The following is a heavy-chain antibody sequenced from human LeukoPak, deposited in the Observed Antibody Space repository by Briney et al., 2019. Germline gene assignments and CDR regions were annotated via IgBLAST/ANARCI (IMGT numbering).Heavy chain of an antibody. Sequence: GGSLRLSCAASGFTISSYEMNWVRQAPGKGLEWVSYISSSGSTIYYADSVKGRFTISRDNAKNTLYLQMNSLRAEDTAVYYCAAPYYYDSSGYYYWGQGTLVTVSS. CDR3: AAPYYYDSSGYYY. V-gene: IGHV3-48*03. CDR1: GFTISSYE. J-gene: IGHJ4*02. D-gene: IGHD3-22*01. CDR2: ISSSGSTI.